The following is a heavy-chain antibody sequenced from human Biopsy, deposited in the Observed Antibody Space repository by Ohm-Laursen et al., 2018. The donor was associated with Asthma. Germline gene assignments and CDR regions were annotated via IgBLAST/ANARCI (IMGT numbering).Heavy chain of an antibody. D-gene: IGHD3-10*01. V-gene: IGHV4-61*01. Sequence: SETLSLTCTVSGGSVSTGSYYWSWIRQPPGKGLEWLGYIYYPGCDNYNPSLKSRVTISVDTSKNQFSLRLNSVTAADTAVYYCARGPNYHGSGRAPIGMDVWGQGTTVTVSS. CDR3: ARGPNYHGSGRAPIGMDV. CDR1: GGSVSTGSYY. CDR2: IYYPGCD. J-gene: IGHJ6*02.